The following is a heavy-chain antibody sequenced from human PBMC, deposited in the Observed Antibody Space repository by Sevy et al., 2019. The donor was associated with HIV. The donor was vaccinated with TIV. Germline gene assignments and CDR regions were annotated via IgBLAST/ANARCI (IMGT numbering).Heavy chain of an antibody. CDR3: ARDYGGNLDH. Sequence: GESLKISCAASGFTVSDNYMSWIHQAPGKGLEWVSYISSTGNTKLYADSVKGRFTISRDNAKNSLYLQMNSLRAEDTAVYFCARDYGGNLDHWGQGTLVTVSS. CDR2: ISSTGNTK. D-gene: IGHD2-15*01. J-gene: IGHJ4*02. V-gene: IGHV3-11*01. CDR1: GFTVSDNY.